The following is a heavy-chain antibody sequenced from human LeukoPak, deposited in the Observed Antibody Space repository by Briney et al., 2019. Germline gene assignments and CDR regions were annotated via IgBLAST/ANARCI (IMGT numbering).Heavy chain of an antibody. Sequence: SETLSLTRALPNYAMSSSIWWAWVRPAPGKGMEWSGFIYYSGKTDYNPALKSRVIISIHTSKNQFSLKLTSVSALDTAGYYCAGGGNYYWAPDYWGQGTLVTVSS. CDR2: IYYSGKT. D-gene: IGHD3-10*01. CDR3: AGGGNYYWAPDY. CDR1: NYAMSSSIW. J-gene: IGHJ4*02. V-gene: IGHV4-28*06.